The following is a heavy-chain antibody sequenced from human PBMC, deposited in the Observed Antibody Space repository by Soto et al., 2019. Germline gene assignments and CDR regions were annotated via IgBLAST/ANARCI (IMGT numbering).Heavy chain of an antibody. J-gene: IGHJ4*02. Sequence: SETLSLTCAVSGGSISSGGYSWSWIRQSPDKGLEWIGEINDSGSTYYNPSFKSRLTISVDTSKSQISLTLTSVTAADSAVYYCQGGDFWGQGTRVTVSS. D-gene: IGHD3-16*01. V-gene: IGHV4-30-2*06. CDR2: INDSGST. CDR3: QGGDF. CDR1: GGSISSGGYS.